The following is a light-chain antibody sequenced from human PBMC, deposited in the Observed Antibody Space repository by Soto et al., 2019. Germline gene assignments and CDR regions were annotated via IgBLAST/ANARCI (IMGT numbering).Light chain of an antibody. CDR3: SSYTTSSTLLYV. CDR2: EVS. Sequence: QSALTQPASVSGSPGQSITISCTGTSSDVGGYNSVSWYQQHPGKAPKLMIYEVSNRPSGDSNRFSGSKSGNTASLTISGLQAEDEADYYCSSYTTSSTLLYVFGTGTKFTVL. J-gene: IGLJ1*01. CDR1: SSDVGGYNS. V-gene: IGLV2-14*01.